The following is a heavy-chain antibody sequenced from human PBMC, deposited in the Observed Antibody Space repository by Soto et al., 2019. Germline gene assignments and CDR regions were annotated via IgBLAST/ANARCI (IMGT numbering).Heavy chain of an antibody. CDR3: ARGDSTDCSNGVCSFFYNHDMDV. D-gene: IGHD2-8*01. Sequence: QVPLVQSGAEVKKPGASVKVSCKASGYSFTDYHIHWVRQAPGQGLEWLGRINPKSGGTSTAQKFQGWVTMTTDPSISTASMELTRLTSDDTAIYYCARGDSTDCSNGVCSFFYNHDMDVWGQGTTVTVSS. J-gene: IGHJ6*02. CDR2: INPKSGGT. V-gene: IGHV1-2*04. CDR1: GYSFTDYH.